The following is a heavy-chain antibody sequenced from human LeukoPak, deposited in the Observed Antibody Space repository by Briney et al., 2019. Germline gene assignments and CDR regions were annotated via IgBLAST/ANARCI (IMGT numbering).Heavy chain of an antibody. CDR2: ISAYNGNT. CDR1: GYTFTSYG. D-gene: IGHD4-17*01. V-gene: IGHV1-18*01. J-gene: IGHJ5*02. Sequence: ASVKVSCKASGYTFTSYGISWVRQAPGQGLEWMGWISAYNGNTNYAQKLQGRVTMTTDTSTSTAYMELRSLRSDDTAVYYCARDWGLRQPGRWFDPWGQGTLVTVSS. CDR3: ARDWGLRQPGRWFDP.